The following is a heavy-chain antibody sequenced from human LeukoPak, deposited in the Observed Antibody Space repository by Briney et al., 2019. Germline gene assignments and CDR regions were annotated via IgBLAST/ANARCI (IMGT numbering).Heavy chain of an antibody. D-gene: IGHD3-16*01. CDR3: ARGVWPQADV. CDR1: GFTFSSYS. V-gene: IGHV3-48*02. Sequence: GGSPRLSCAASGFTFSSYSMNWVRQAPGKGLEWVSYISSSSSTMYFAGSVKGRFTISRDNAKNSLYLQMNSLRDEDTAVYYCARGVWPQADVWGQGTTVTVSS. J-gene: IGHJ6*02. CDR2: ISSSSSTM.